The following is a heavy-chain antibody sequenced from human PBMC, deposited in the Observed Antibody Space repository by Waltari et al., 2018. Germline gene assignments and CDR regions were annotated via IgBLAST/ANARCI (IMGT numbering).Heavy chain of an antibody. CDR3: ARQVMVRGVIITLDY. J-gene: IGHJ4*02. V-gene: IGHV1-69*02. D-gene: IGHD3-10*01. Sequence: QVQLVQSGAEVKKPGSSVKVSCKASGGTFSSYTISWVRQAPGQGLEWMGRIIPILGIANYAQKFQGRVTMTRDTSTSTVYMELSSLRSEDTAVYYCARQVMVRGVIITLDYWGQGTLVTVSS. CDR2: IIPILGIA. CDR1: GGTFSSYT.